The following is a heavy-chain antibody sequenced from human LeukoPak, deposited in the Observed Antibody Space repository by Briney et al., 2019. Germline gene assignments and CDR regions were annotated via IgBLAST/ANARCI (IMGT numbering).Heavy chain of an antibody. D-gene: IGHD2-2*01. V-gene: IGHV1-2*02. J-gene: IGHJ4*02. CDR3: ARDDCTRTSCKSFDY. CDR1: GYTFAGYY. Sequence: GASVKVSCKASGYTFAGYYMHWVRQAPGQGLEWMGWINPNSGGTNYVQKFQGRVTMTRDTSISTAYMELSRLRSDDTAVYYCARDDCTRTSCKSFDYSGQGTLVTVSS. CDR2: INPNSGGT.